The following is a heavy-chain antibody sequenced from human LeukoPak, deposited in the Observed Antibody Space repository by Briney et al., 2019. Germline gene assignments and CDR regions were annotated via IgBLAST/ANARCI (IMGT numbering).Heavy chain of an antibody. D-gene: IGHD3-9*01. V-gene: IGHV4-34*01. Sequence: MSSETLSLTCAVYGESFSGYYWSWIRQPPGKGLEWIGEINHSGSTNYNPSLKSRVTISVDTSKNQFSLKLSSVTAADTAVYYCVRKRYFDSVDYWGQGTLVTVSS. J-gene: IGHJ4*02. CDR3: VRKRYFDSVDY. CDR1: GESFSGYY. CDR2: INHSGST.